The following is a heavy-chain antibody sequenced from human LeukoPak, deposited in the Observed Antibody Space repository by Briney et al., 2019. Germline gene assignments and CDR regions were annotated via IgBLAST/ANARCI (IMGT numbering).Heavy chain of an antibody. CDR1: GGSISTFY. CDR3: AGEPVLRNSYTNYFDY. V-gene: IGHV4-4*07. CDR2: IYTGGTT. Sequence: SETLSLTCSVSGGSISTFYWSWIRQPAGKGLEWIGRIYTGGTTNYNPSFKSRVTISLDKSRNQFSLKLRSVTAADTAVYYCAGEPVLRNSYTNYFDYWDQGTLVTVSS. D-gene: IGHD2-2*02. J-gene: IGHJ4*02.